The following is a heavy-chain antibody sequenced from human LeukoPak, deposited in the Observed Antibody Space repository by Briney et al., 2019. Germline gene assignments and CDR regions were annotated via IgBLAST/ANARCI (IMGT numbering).Heavy chain of an antibody. Sequence: EGSLRLSCAASGFTFSSYAMSWVRQAPGKGLEWFSAISGSGGSTYYADSVKGRFTISRDNSKNTLYLQMNSLRAEDTAVYYCAKYSSSWYLTGYFDYWGQGTLVTVSS. CDR1: GFTFSSYA. CDR2: ISGSGGST. V-gene: IGHV3-23*01. CDR3: AKYSSSWYLTGYFDY. J-gene: IGHJ4*02. D-gene: IGHD6-13*01.